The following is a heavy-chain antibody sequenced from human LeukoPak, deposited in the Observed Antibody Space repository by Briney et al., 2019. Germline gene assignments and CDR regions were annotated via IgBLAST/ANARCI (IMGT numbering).Heavy chain of an antibody. CDR1: GFTFSSYA. V-gene: IGHV3-23*01. Sequence: PGGSLRLSCAASGFTFSSYAMSWVRQAPGKGLEWVSAISDSGGSTYYADSVKGRFTISRDNSKNTLYLQMNILRAEDTAVYYCAKRDYDFWSGYYYFDYWGQGTLIAVSS. D-gene: IGHD3-3*01. CDR2: ISDSGGST. CDR3: AKRDYDFWSGYYYFDY. J-gene: IGHJ4*02.